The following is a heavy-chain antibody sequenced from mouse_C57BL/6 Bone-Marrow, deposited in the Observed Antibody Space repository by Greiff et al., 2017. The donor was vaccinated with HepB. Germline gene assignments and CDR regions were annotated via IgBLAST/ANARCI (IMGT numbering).Heavy chain of an antibody. Sequence: VQLKESGGDLVKPGGSLKLSCAASGFTFSSYGMSWVRQTPDKRLEWVATISSGGSYTYYPDSVKGRFTISRDNAKNTLYLQMSSLKSEDTAMYYCARQEGDYWGQGTSVTVSS. CDR2: ISSGGSYT. CDR3: ARQEGDY. CDR1: GFTFSSYG. V-gene: IGHV5-6*01. J-gene: IGHJ4*01.